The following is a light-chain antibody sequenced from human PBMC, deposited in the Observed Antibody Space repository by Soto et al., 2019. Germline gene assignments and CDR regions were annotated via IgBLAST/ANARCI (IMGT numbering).Light chain of an antibody. CDR1: SSDVGGYNY. CDR3: QSCDVSLTGCI. V-gene: IGLV2-8*01. Sequence: QSALTQPPSASGSPGQSVAISCTGTSSDVGGYNYVSWYQQHPGKAPKLMIYEVNKRPSGVPDRFSGSKSYTSASLVITGLQAEDEGDYFCQSCDVSLTGCIFGGGTKVTVL. CDR2: EVN. J-gene: IGLJ2*01.